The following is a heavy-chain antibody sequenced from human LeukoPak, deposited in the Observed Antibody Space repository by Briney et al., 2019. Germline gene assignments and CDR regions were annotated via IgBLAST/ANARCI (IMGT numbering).Heavy chain of an antibody. CDR3: ARAWNYGSGSAFDY. Sequence: SLKVSCKASGGTFSSYAISWVRQAPGQGLEWMGRIIPIFGTANYAQKFQGRVTITTDESTSTAYMELSSLRSEDTAVYYCARAWNYGSGSAFDYWGQGTLVTVSS. CDR1: GGTFSSYA. CDR2: IIPIFGTA. V-gene: IGHV1-69*05. J-gene: IGHJ4*02. D-gene: IGHD3-10*01.